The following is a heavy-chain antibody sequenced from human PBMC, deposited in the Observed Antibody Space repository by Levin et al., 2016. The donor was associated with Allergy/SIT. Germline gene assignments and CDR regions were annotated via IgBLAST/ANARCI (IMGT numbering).Heavy chain of an antibody. CDR2: ISGSGGST. J-gene: IGHJ3*02. CDR1: GFTFSSYA. Sequence: GGSLRLSCAASGFTFSSYAMSWVRQAPGKGLEWVSAISGSGGSTYYADSVKGRFTISRDNSKNTLYLQMNSLRAEDTAVYYCAKAHIVVVPAAIGAFDIWGQGTMVTVSS. V-gene: IGHV3-23*01. D-gene: IGHD2-2*01. CDR3: AKAHIVVVPAAIGAFDI.